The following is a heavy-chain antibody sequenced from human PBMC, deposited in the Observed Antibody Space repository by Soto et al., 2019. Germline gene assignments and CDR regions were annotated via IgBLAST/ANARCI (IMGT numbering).Heavy chain of an antibody. CDR2: SRSKAYGGTT. CDR3: TRDFFGLRYFDWLSYYYGMDV. CDR1: GFTYGDYA. D-gene: IGHD3-9*01. J-gene: IGHJ6*02. V-gene: IGHV3-49*04. Sequence: GGSLTLSRTASGFTYGDYAMSWVRQAPWKGLEWLGFSRSKAYGGTTEYAASVKGRFTISRDDSKSIAYLQMNSLKTEDTAVYYCTRDFFGLRYFDWLSYYYGMDVGGQGTTVTVS.